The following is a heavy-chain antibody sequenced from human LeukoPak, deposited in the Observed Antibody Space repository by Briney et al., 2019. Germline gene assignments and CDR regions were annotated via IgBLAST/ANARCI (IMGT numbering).Heavy chain of an antibody. CDR1: GYSFTSCY. J-gene: IGHJ5*02. CDR2: INPSGSSA. D-gene: IGHD1-26*01. V-gene: IGHV1-46*01. CDR3: ARDNSVGETAWWFDP. Sequence: ASVEVSCKASGYSFTSCYMHWVRQAPGQGLEWMGFINPSGSSAAYAQKFQGRLTMTRDMFTSTDYMELTSLTSDDTAVYYCARDNSVGETAWWFDPWGQGTLVTVSS.